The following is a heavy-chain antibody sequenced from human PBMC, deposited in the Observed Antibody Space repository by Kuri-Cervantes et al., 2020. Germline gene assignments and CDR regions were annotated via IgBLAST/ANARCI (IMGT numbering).Heavy chain of an antibody. Sequence: GGSLRLSCAASGFTFDDYAMHWVRQAPGKGLEWVSGISWNSGSIGYADSVKGRFTISRDNAKNSLYLQMNSLRAEDTAVYYCAKEYNYYGSGSYQDYWGQGTLVTVSS. CDR1: GFTFDDYA. D-gene: IGHD3-10*01. CDR3: AKEYNYYGSGSYQDY. CDR2: ISWNSGSI. J-gene: IGHJ4*02. V-gene: IGHV3-9*01.